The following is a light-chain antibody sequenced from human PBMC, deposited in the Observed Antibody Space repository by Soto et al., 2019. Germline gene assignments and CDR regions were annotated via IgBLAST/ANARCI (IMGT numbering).Light chain of an antibody. Sequence: QSVLTQPPSVSGAPGQRVTISCTDSSSNIGASYEVHWYQQLPGRAPKLLIYGNNNRPSGVPDRFSGSKSGTSGSLAITGLQAEDEADYYCQSYDSSLSGYVFGTGTKLTVL. CDR3: QSYDSSLSGYV. CDR1: SSNIGASYE. V-gene: IGLV1-40*01. CDR2: GNN. J-gene: IGLJ1*01.